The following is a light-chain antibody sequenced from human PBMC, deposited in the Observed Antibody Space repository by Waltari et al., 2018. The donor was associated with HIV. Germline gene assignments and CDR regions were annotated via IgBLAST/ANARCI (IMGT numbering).Light chain of an antibody. CDR3: QSADSRGVHKF. CDR1: MLSVHL. V-gene: IGLV3-25*03. CDR2: RDK. Sequence: SHALTQAPSVSVSPGQTARITCSVAMLSVHLVYWYQQRPGPAPVLLIYRDKERSPGIPPRFSGSSSGTSITLTISGVQAEDEADYYCQSADSRGVHKFFGGGTKLTVL. J-gene: IGLJ2*01.